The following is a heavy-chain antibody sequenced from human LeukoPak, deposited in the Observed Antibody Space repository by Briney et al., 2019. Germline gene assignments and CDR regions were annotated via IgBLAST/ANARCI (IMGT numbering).Heavy chain of an antibody. Sequence: GGSLRLSCAASGFTFSNYNMNWVRQAPGKGLEYVSSVGRNGGATYYADSVKGRFTISRDNFKNTVYLQMSSLRDEDTAVYYCVKDQRVDYWGQGTLVTVSS. CDR1: GFTFSNYN. V-gene: IGHV3-64D*09. J-gene: IGHJ4*02. CDR2: VGRNGGAT. D-gene: IGHD6-25*01. CDR3: VKDQRVDY.